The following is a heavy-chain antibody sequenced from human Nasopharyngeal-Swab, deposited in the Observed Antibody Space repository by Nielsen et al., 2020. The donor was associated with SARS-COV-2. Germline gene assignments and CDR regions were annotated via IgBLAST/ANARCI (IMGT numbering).Heavy chain of an antibody. CDR3: AKDLNSEGYCSSTSCYVLDYYGMDV. CDR2: ISGSGGST. D-gene: IGHD2-2*01. J-gene: IGHJ6*02. CDR1: GFTFRSYA. Sequence: GESLKISCAASGFTFRSYAMSWDRQAPGKGLEWVSAISGSGGSTYYADSVKGRFTISRDNSKNTLYLQMNSLRAEDTAVYYCAKDLNSEGYCSSTSCYVLDYYGMDVWGQGTTVTFSS. V-gene: IGHV3-23*01.